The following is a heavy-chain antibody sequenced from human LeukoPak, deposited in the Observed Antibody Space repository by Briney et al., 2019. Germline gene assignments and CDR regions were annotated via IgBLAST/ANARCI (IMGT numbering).Heavy chain of an antibody. CDR2: IRTDGVTT. Sequence: GGSLRLSCAASGFIFSHHGMNWVRQAPGKGLEWVSGIRTDGVTTYYADSVKGRFIISGDNSKNTVYLQMNSLSAEDAAVYYCVKDDGWVQYANWGQGTLVTVSS. CDR1: GFIFSHHG. D-gene: IGHD5-24*01. V-gene: IGHV3-23*01. CDR3: VKDDGWVQYAN. J-gene: IGHJ4*02.